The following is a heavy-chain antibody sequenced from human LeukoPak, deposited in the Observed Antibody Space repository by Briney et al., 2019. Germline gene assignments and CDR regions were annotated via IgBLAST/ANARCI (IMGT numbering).Heavy chain of an antibody. CDR1: GFTFSDRW. V-gene: IGHV3-7*01. CDR3: ARGPNFGDYVDFLDS. CDR2: IKQGGSQK. D-gene: IGHD4-17*01. Sequence: GGSLRLSCEASGFTFSDRWMTWVRQAPGKGLEWVANIKQGGSQKYYVDSVKGRFTISRDDVKSTLFLQMNNLRAEDSALYYCARGPNFGDYVDFLDSWGQGTLVTVSS. J-gene: IGHJ4*02.